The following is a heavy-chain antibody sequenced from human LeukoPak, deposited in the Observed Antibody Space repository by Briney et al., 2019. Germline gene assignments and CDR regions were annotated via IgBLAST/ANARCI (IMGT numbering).Heavy chain of an antibody. V-gene: IGHV4-28*03. D-gene: IGHD4-17*01. CDR1: GYSISSSHW. CDR2: IYYSGST. CDR3: ARVDSATVTLDY. J-gene: IGHJ4*02. Sequence: SETLSLTCAVSGYSISSSHWWGWIRQPPGKGLEWIGYIYYSGSTYYNPSLKSRVTISVDTSKNQFSLKLSSVTAADTAVYYCARVDSATVTLDYWGQGTLVTVSS.